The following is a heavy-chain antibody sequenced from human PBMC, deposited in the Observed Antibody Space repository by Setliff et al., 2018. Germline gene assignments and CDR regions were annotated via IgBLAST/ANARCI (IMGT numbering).Heavy chain of an antibody. CDR2: INTRTGNP. Sequence: GASVKVSCKASGYTLTTYFMNWVRQAPGQGLEWMGYINTRTGNPMYAQGFTGRFVFSLDPSVSTAYLQIRSLKAEDTALYSCATGRXXXXGTGPWGTVTTVTVS. J-gene: IGHJ6*03. V-gene: IGHV7-4-1*01. CDR3: ATGRXXXXGTGP. D-gene: IGHD6-13*01. CDR1: GYTLTTYF.